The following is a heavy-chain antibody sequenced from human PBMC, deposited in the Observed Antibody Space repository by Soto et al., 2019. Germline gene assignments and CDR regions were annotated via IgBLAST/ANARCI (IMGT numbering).Heavy chain of an antibody. CDR1: GFTFSGHW. Sequence: EVQLVESGGDLVQPGGSLRLSCAASGFTFSGHWMHWVRQVPGKGLEWVSRINTDGGSSAYADSVKGRFTISRDNAKNTLYLQMKGLRAEDTAVYYCAREAGYCSRTSFYRRAFETWGQGTTVTVSS. D-gene: IGHD2-2*01. CDR3: AREAGYCSRTSFYRRAFET. J-gene: IGHJ3*02. CDR2: INTDGGSS. V-gene: IGHV3-74*03.